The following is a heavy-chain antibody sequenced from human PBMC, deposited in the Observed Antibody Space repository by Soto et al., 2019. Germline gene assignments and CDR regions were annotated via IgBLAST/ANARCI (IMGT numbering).Heavy chain of an antibody. CDR1: SGSITNDNW. J-gene: IGHJ6*03. CDR3: AKNFHYSMDV. Sequence: QVQLQESGPGLVKPSGTLSLTCAVSSGSITNDNWWSWVRQSPGKGLEWIGEIHHSGGPTYNPSLTTLVPISLDKANNRFSLRLTSLTAADTAVSYCAKNFHYSMDVWGKGATVTVSS. V-gene: IGHV4-4*02. CDR2: IHHSGGP.